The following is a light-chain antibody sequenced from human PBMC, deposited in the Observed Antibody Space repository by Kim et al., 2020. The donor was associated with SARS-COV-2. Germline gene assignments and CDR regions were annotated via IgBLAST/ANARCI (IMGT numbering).Light chain of an antibody. CDR2: GAS. V-gene: IGKV3D-15*01. CDR1: HRATTN. J-gene: IGKJ4*01. CDR3: QEYNNWPTLS. Sequence: SPGEAATLSCRASHRATTNLAWYQQKPGQAPRLLIYGASIRASGIPARFSGSGSGTDFTLTISSLQSEDSAVYYCQEYNNWPTLSFGGGTKVDIK.